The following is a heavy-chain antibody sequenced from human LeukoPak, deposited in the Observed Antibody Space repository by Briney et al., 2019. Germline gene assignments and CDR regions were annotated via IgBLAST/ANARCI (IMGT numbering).Heavy chain of an antibody. CDR3: ARVPTTVSPMAGY. D-gene: IGHD4-17*01. Sequence: SVKVSCKASGGTFSSYAISWLRQAPGQGLEWMGRIIPILGIANYAQKFQGRVTITADKSTSTAYMELSSLRSEDTAVYYCARVPTTVSPMAGYWGQGTLVTVSS. J-gene: IGHJ4*02. CDR2: IIPILGIA. CDR1: GGTFSSYA. V-gene: IGHV1-69*04.